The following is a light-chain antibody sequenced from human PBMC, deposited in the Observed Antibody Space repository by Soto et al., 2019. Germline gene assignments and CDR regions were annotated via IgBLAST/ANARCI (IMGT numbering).Light chain of an antibody. CDR2: AAS. V-gene: IGKV3-20*01. J-gene: IGKJ1*01. Sequence: ETVLTQSPGTLSLSPGERATLSCRASQTVSNSYVAWYQHKPGQAPRVLIHAASRRTTGIPDRFSGSASGTEFTLTLSILEPEDLAVYYCQQYGNSPWTFGQGTKVEI. CDR1: QTVSNSY. CDR3: QQYGNSPWT.